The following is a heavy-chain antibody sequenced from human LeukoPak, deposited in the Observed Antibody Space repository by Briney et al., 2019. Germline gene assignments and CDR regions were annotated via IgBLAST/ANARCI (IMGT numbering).Heavy chain of an antibody. V-gene: IGHV3-21*01. CDR2: ISVRSNYI. CDR1: GYTFSSFS. D-gene: IGHD3-22*01. J-gene: IGHJ4*02. CDR3: ARLRRNSDSSGYYYYYDY. Sequence: GGPLRLSCAASGYTFSSFSINWVRQAPGKGLEWVSSISVRSNYIYHADSVRGRFSISRDDARNSLYLQMDSLRGDDTAVYYCARLRRNSDSSGYYYYYDYWGQGTLVTVSS.